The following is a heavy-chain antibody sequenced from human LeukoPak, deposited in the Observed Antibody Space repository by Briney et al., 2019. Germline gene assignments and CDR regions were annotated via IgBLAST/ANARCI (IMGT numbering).Heavy chain of an antibody. Sequence: PSETLSLTCTVSGGSISSYYWSWIRQPAGKGLEWIGRIYTSGSTNYNPSLKSRVTMSVDTSKNPFSLKLSSVTAADTAVYYCATNGGVTMMLVVHTEGQFLQHWGQGTLVTVSS. V-gene: IGHV4-4*07. CDR3: ATNGGVTMMLVVHTEGQFLQH. CDR2: IYTSGST. CDR1: GGSISSYY. D-gene: IGHD3-22*01. J-gene: IGHJ1*01.